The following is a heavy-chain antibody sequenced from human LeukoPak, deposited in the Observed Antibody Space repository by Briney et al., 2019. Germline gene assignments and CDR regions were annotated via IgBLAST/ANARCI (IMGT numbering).Heavy chain of an antibody. J-gene: IGHJ3*02. D-gene: IGHD3-10*01. V-gene: IGHV1-18*01. Sequence: ASVKVSCKASGYTFTSYGISWARQAPGQGLEWMGWISAYNGNTNYAQKLQGRVTMTTDTSTSTAYMELRSLRSDDTAVYYCARDMNTMVRGARKVRAFDIWGQGTMITVSS. CDR3: ARDMNTMVRGARKVRAFDI. CDR1: GYTFTSYG. CDR2: ISAYNGNT.